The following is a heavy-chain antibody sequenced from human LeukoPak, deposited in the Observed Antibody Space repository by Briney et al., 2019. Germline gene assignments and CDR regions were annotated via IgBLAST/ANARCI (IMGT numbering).Heavy chain of an antibody. CDR1: GYTFSTYA. V-gene: IGHV3-23*01. D-gene: IGHD5-18*01. CDR2: VSGGGGST. Sequence: GGSLRLSCTVSGYTFSTYAMSWVRQAPGKGLEWVSTVSGGGGSTYYADYVKGRFTISRDKSKNTLSLQMSSLRAEDTAVYYCAKGTYTYFDFWGQGILVTVSS. J-gene: IGHJ4*02. CDR3: AKGTYTYFDF.